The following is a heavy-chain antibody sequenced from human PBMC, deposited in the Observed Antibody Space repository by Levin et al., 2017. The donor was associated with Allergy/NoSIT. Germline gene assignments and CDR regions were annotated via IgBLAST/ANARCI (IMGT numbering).Heavy chain of an antibody. D-gene: IGHD1-14*01. CDR2: ISYDGSDT. J-gene: IGHJ4*02. CDR3: AKEGPGRDFDY. CDR1: GFTFSSYA. V-gene: IGHV3-30*18. Sequence: GGSLRLSCAASGFTFSSYAMHWVRQAPGMGLEWVAFISYDGSDTSYAESVKGRFTISRDDSKNTLYLQMYSLRAEDTAAYYCAKEGPGRDFDYWGQGTLVAVSS.